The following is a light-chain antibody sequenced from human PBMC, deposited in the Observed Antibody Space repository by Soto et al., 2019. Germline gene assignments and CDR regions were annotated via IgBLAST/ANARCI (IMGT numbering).Light chain of an antibody. V-gene: IGKV1-5*03. Sequence: DFQMTQSPSTLSASVGERVTITCRASQTVSTWLAWYQQKPGRAPTLLIYKASFLERGVPSRFSGSGSGTEFTLTISSLQPDDFATYYCQQYNNYSWSFGQGTKVEIK. CDR3: QQYNNYSWS. CDR2: KAS. J-gene: IGKJ1*01. CDR1: QTVSTW.